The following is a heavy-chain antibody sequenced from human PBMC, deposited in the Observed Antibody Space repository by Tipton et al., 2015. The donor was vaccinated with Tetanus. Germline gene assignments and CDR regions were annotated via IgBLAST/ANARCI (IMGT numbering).Heavy chain of an antibody. D-gene: IGHD2-15*01. CDR2: SWYDGTDK. J-gene: IGHJ4*02. V-gene: IGHV3-33*01. CDR1: GFIFSSYG. Sequence: SLRLSCAASGFIFSSYGIHWVRQAPGKGLEWVAVSWYDGTDKYYADSVKGRFTISSDNSKNTLYLQMNSLSAEDTAVYYCAREADCSGGSCFSGDFDNWGQGTQVTVSS. CDR3: AREADCSGGSCFSGDFDN.